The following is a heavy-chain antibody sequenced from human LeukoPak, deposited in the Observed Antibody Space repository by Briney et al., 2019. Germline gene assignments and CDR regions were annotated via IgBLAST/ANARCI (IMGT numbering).Heavy chain of an antibody. D-gene: IGHD2-2*01. CDR3: ARAGSIVVPAAIKYYYYGMDV. J-gene: IGHJ6*02. CDR2: IYYSGST. Sequence: SETLSLTCTVSGGSISSYYWSWARQPPGKGVEWVGYIYYSGSTNYNPSLKSRVTISVDTSKKEFSLKLSSVTAADTAVYYCARAGSIVVPAAIKYYYYGMDVWGQGTTVTVSS. V-gene: IGHV4-59*01. CDR1: GGSISSYY.